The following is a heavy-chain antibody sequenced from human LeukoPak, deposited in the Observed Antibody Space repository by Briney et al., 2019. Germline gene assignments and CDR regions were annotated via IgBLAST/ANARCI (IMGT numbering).Heavy chain of an antibody. V-gene: IGHV3-30*04. CDR2: ISYDGSNK. CDR3: AKSYYDFWSGYYQTFDY. CDR1: GFTFGDYA. Sequence: GGSLRLSCTASGFTFGDYAMSWFRQAPGKGLEWVAVISYDGSNKYYADSVKGRFTISRDNSKSTLYLQMNFLRAEDTAVYYCAKSYYDFWSGYYQTFDYWGQGTLVTVSS. D-gene: IGHD3-3*01. J-gene: IGHJ4*02.